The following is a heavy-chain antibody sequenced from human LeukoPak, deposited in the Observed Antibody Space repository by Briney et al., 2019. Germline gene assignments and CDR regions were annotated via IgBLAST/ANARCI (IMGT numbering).Heavy chain of an antibody. D-gene: IGHD5-18*01. CDR1: GLTFSSYG. CDR2: ISYDGSNK. J-gene: IGHJ4*02. CDR3: AKGGYGYDY. Sequence: LTGGSLRLSCAASGLTFSSYGMHWVRQAPGKGLEWVAVISYDGSNKYYADSVKGRFTISRDNSKNTLYLQMNSLRAEDTAVYYCAKGGYGYDYWGQGTLVTVSS. V-gene: IGHV3-30*18.